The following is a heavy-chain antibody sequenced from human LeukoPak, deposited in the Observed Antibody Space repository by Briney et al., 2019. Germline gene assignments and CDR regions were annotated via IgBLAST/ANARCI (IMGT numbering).Heavy chain of an antibody. Sequence: SETLSLTCAVYGGSFSGYYWSWIRQPPGKGLEWIGEINHSGSTNYNPSLKSRVTISVDTSKNQFSLKLSSVTAADTAVYYCARGYVAAAGTEYFQHWGQGTLVTVSS. V-gene: IGHV4-34*01. J-gene: IGHJ1*01. CDR3: ARGYVAAAGTEYFQH. CDR2: INHSGST. D-gene: IGHD6-13*01. CDR1: GGSFSGYY.